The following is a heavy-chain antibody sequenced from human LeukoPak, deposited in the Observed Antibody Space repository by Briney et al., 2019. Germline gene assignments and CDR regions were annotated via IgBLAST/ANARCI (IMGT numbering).Heavy chain of an antibody. V-gene: IGHV4-59*01. Sequence: SETLSLTCTVSGGSISSYYWSWIRQPPGKGLEWIGYIYYSGSTNYNPSLKSRVTISVDTSKNQFSLKLSSATAADTAVYYCARALGVGYDDYWGQGTLVTVSS. CDR1: GGSISSYY. D-gene: IGHD3-16*01. J-gene: IGHJ4*02. CDR2: IYYSGST. CDR3: ARALGVGYDDY.